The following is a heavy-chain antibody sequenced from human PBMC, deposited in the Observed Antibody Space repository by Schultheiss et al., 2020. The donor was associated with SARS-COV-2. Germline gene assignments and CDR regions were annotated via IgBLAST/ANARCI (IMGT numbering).Heavy chain of an antibody. CDR3: AGVRALGAFDI. CDR2: IWYDGSNK. D-gene: IGHD7-27*01. J-gene: IGHJ3*02. CDR1: GFTFSSYG. V-gene: IGHV3-33*01. Sequence: GGSLRLSCAASGFTFSSYGMHWVRQAPGKGLEWVAVIWYDGSNKYYADSLKGRFTISRDNSKNTLYLQMNSLRAEDTAVYYCAGVRALGAFDIWGQGTMVTVSS.